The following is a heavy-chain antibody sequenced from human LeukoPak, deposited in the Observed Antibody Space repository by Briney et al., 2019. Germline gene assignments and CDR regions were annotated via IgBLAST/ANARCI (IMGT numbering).Heavy chain of an antibody. Sequence: SETLSLACTVSGGSISSSSYYWGWIRQPPGKGLEWLGSIYYSGSTYYNPSLKSRVPISVATSKNQFSLKLSSVTAADTAVYYCARMGPRIAVAVPFDYWGQGTLVTVSS. J-gene: IGHJ4*02. CDR2: IYYSGST. CDR1: GGSISSSSYY. CDR3: ARMGPRIAVAVPFDY. D-gene: IGHD6-19*01. V-gene: IGHV4-39*01.